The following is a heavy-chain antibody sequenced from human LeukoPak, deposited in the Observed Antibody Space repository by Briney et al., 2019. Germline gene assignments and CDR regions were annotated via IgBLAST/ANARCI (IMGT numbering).Heavy chain of an antibody. J-gene: IGHJ4*01. CDR2: ISHDGSKK. Sequence: PGTSLRLSCVVSGISFNGYSMNWVRQAPGKGLAWVAVISHDGSKKYYADSVKGRFTVSRDNSENTLYLQMNSLRPEDTAIYYCARIGFGFSFGQGFDYWGRGTLVSVSS. CDR1: GISFNGYS. CDR3: ARIGFGFSFGQGFDY. V-gene: IGHV3-30-3*01. D-gene: IGHD5-18*01.